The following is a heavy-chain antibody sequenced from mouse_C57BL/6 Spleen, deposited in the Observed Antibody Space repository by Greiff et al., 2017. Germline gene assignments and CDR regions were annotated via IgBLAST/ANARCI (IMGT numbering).Heavy chain of an antibody. Sequence: EVQRVESGGGLVKPGGSLKLSCAASGFTFSSYAMSWVRQTPEKRLEWVATISDGGSYTYYPDNVKGRFTISRDNAKNNLYLQMSHMKSEDTAMYYCATGGGFPYYAMDYWGQGTSVTVSS. J-gene: IGHJ4*01. CDR3: ATGGGFPYYAMDY. CDR1: GFTFSSYA. V-gene: IGHV5-4*01. CDR2: ISDGGSYT.